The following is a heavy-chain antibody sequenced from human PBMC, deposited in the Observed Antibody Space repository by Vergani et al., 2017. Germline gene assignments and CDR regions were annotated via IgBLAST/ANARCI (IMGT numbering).Heavy chain of an antibody. Sequence: QVQLQQWGGGLLKPSETLSLTCVVNGGSFTSYHWTWIRPSPGGGLEWVGDIDHTGRPDYNPSLKSGLTMSVDKSRNQFSLTLNSVTATDTAIYFCARVNTETNGHLYYYYYMDVWGQGTAVTVS. J-gene: IGHJ6*03. CDR3: ARVNTETNGHLYYYYYMDV. D-gene: IGHD4-11*01. V-gene: IGHV4-34*01. CDR2: IDHTGRP. CDR1: GGSFTSYH.